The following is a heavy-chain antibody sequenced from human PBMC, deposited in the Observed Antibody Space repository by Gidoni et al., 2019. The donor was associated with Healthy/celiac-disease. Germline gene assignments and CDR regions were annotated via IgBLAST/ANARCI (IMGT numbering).Heavy chain of an antibody. V-gene: IGHV1-46*01. J-gene: IGHJ4*02. D-gene: IGHD2-8*01. Sequence: QVQLVQSGAEVKKPGASVKVSCKASGYTFTSYYMHWVRQAPGQGLEWMGIINPSGGSTSYAQKFQGRVTMTRDTSTSTVYMELSSLRSEDTAVYYCARDFKDSTNGVCYGDYWGQGTLVTVSS. CDR3: ARDFKDSTNGVCYGDY. CDR1: GYTFTSYY. CDR2: INPSGGST.